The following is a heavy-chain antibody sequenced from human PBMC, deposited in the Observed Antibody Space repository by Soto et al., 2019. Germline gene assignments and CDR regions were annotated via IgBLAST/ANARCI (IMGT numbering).Heavy chain of an antibody. J-gene: IGHJ4*02. CDR1: GDSISTYY. Sequence: SETLSLTCTVSGDSISTYYWSWIRQPPGKGLQWIGYIFYSGGTAYNPSLKSRVTISLDMSKKQISPKLSSVTTADTATYFCARLQLVQKVIDYWGQGTLVTVSS. V-gene: IGHV4-59*01. CDR2: IFYSGGT. CDR3: ARLQLVQKVIDY. D-gene: IGHD1-1*01.